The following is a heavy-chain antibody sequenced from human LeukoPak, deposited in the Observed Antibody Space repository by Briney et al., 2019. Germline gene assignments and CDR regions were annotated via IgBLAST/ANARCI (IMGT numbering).Heavy chain of an antibody. V-gene: IGHV1-18*01. D-gene: IGHD6-19*01. J-gene: IGHJ4*02. Sequence: GASVKVSCKASGYDITSVGITWVRQAPGQGLEWMGWISPYNGNTRYVQKLQGRVTMTTDTSTSTAYMELRSLRFDDTAVYYCARAGSGSGWYFDYWGQGTLVTVSS. CDR3: ARAGSGSGWYFDY. CDR2: ISPYNGNT. CDR1: GYDITSVG.